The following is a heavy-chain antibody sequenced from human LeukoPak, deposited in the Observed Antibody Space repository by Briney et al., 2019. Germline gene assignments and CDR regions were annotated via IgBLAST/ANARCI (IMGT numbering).Heavy chain of an antibody. D-gene: IGHD5-18*01. J-gene: IGHJ4*02. V-gene: IGHV3-48*03. Sequence: GGSLRLSCAASGFTFSSYEMNWVRQAPGKGLEWVSYISSSGSTIYYADSVKGRFTISRDNAKNSLYLQMNSLRAEDTAVYYCARECSYGHEFDYWGQGTLVTVSS. CDR2: ISSSGSTI. CDR1: GFTFSSYE. CDR3: ARECSYGHEFDY.